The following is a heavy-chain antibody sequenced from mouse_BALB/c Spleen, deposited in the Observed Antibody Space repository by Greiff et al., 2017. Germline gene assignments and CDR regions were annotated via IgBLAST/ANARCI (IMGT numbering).Heavy chain of an antibody. D-gene: IGHD1-1*01. J-gene: IGHJ3*01. V-gene: IGHV1-69*02. Sequence: QVQLKESGAELVKPGASVKLSCKASGYTFTSYGMHWVNQRPGQGLEWIGVIDPSDSYTNYNQKFKGMATLTVDNSSSTAYMQLSSLTAENSVVYCYARSWPTGGFAYWGEGTLVTVSA. CDR2: IDPSDSYT. CDR3: ARSWPTGGFAY. CDR1: GYTFTSYG.